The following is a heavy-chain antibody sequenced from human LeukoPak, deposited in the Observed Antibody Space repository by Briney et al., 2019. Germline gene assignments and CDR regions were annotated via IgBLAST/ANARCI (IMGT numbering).Heavy chain of an antibody. CDR3: AKTIAVTGFQFYNGMDV. CDR2: ISGSGGTT. CDR1: GFTFSSYA. Sequence: GGSLRLSCAASGFTFSSYAMSWVRQAPGKGLEWVSGISGSGGTTYYPDSVKGRFTISRDNSRNTLYLQMNSLRAEDTALYYCAKTIAVTGFQFYNGMDVWGQGTTVTVSS. V-gene: IGHV3-23*01. J-gene: IGHJ6*02. D-gene: IGHD6-19*01.